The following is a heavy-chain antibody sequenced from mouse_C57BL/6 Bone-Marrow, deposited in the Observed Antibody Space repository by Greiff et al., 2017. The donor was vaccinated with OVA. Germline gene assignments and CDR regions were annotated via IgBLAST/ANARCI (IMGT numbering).Heavy chain of an antibody. CDR3: ARERGNYVDY. CDR2: INPGSGGT. J-gene: IGHJ2*01. V-gene: IGHV1-54*01. CDR1: GYAFTNYL. Sequence: VKLMESGAELVRPGTSVKVSCKASGYAFTNYLIEWVKQRPGQGLEWIGVINPGSGGTNYNEKFKGKATLTADKSSSTAYMQLSSLTSEDSAVYFCARERGNYVDYWGQGTTHTVSS.